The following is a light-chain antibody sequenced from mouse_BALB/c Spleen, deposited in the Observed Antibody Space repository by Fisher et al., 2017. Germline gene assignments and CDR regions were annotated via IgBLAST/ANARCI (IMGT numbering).Light chain of an antibody. V-gene: IGKV3-10*01. J-gene: IGKJ1*01. CDR2: AAS. CDR1: ESVDNYGNSF. CDR3: QQSNEDPWT. Sequence: IVITQSTASLAVSLGQRATISCRASESVDNYGNSFMHWYQQKPGQPPKLLIYAASNQGSGVPARFSGSGSRTDFTLTIDPVEADDAATYYCQQSNEDPWTFGGGTKLEIK.